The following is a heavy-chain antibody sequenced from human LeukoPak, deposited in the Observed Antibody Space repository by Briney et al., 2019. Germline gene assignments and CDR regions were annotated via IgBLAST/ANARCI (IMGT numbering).Heavy chain of an antibody. D-gene: IGHD4-17*01. CDR3: ARGGEPGYGDFLTDY. V-gene: IGHV1-2*02. Sequence: ASVKVSCKASGYTFTGYYMHWVRQAPGQGLEWMGWINPNSGGTNYAQKFQGRVPMTRDTSISTAYMELSRLRSDDTAVYYCARGGEPGYGDFLTDYWGQGPLVTVSS. J-gene: IGHJ4*02. CDR1: GYTFTGYY. CDR2: INPNSGGT.